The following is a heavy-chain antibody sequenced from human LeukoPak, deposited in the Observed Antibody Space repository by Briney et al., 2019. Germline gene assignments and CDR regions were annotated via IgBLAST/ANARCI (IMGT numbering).Heavy chain of an antibody. J-gene: IGHJ4*02. D-gene: IGHD5-12*01. CDR1: GYSFNAYG. V-gene: IGHV1-18*01. CDR3: ARGRWLEGSDC. Sequence: ASVKVSCKASGYSFNAYGICWVRQAPGQGLEWMGWLDSYNGITKSAPKFQGRVTMTTDTSTTTVYTELRNLRSDDTAVYYCARGRWLEGSDCWGQGSLVIVSS. CDR2: LDSYNGIT.